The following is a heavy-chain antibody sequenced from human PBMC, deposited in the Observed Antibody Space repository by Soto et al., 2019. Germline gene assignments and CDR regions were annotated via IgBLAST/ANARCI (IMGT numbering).Heavy chain of an antibody. CDR1: GYTITSYD. CDR2: MNPNSGNT. V-gene: IGHV1-8*01. D-gene: IGHD3-10*01. CDR3: ARVFMYYYGSGSYIPPDY. J-gene: IGHJ4*02. Sequence: ASVKLSCKASGYTITSYDIHWVLPATGRGLEWMGWMNPNSGNTGYAQKFQGRVTMTRNTSISTAYMELSRLRYEDTAVYYCARVFMYYYGSGSYIPPDYWAQGTLVTVSA.